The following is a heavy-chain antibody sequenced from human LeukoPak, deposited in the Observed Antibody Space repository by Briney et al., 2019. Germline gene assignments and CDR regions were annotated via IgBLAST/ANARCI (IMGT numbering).Heavy chain of an antibody. CDR1: GFSFSTSW. CDR2: IKSDGSST. J-gene: IGHJ4*02. D-gene: IGHD4-17*01. CDR3: AKDVYGDYGGLVY. Sequence: GGSLRLSCAASGFSFSTSWMHWVRQAPGKGLVWVSRIKSDGSSTTYADSVKGRFTISRDNSKNTLYLQMNSLRAEDTAVYYCAKDVYGDYGGLVYWGQGTLVTVSS. V-gene: IGHV3-74*01.